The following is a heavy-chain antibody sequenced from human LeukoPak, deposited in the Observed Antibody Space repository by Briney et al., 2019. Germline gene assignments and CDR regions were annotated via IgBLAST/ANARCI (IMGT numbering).Heavy chain of an antibody. Sequence: ASVKVSCKASGYTFTSYDIKWVRQATGQGLEWMGWMNTNSGNTGYAQKFQGRVTMTRNTSISTAYMELSSLRSEDTAVYYCARGLGWYRGLNWFDPWGQGTLVTVSS. V-gene: IGHV1-8*01. CDR3: ARGLGWYRGLNWFDP. D-gene: IGHD6-19*01. CDR2: MNTNSGNT. CDR1: GYTFTSYD. J-gene: IGHJ5*02.